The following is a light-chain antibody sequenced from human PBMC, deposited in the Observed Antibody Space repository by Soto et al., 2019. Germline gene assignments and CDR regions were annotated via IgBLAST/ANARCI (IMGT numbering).Light chain of an antibody. CDR3: QQSYSTPIT. CDR2: GAS. Sequence: DIQMTQSPSSLSASVGDRVTITCLASQTIYNYLNWYQQKPGKAPNLLIYGASSLQRGVPSTFSGSGSGTDFTLTISSLQPEDFATFYCQQSYSTPITFGQGTRLEIK. V-gene: IGKV1-39*01. CDR1: QTIYNY. J-gene: IGKJ5*01.